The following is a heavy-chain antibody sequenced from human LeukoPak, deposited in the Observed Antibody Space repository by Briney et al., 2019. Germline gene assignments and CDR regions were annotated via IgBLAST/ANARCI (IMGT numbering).Heavy chain of an antibody. CDR1: GYTFTSYG. CDR2: ISAYNGNT. CDR3: ARVGTGDTVVVPALDY. V-gene: IGHV1-18*04. D-gene: IGHD2-2*01. Sequence: GASVKVSCKASGYTFTSYGISWVRQAPGQGLEWMGWISAYNGNTNYAQKLQGRVTMTTDTSTSTAYMELRSLRSDDTAVYYCARVGTGDTVVVPALDYWGQGTLVTVTS. J-gene: IGHJ4*02.